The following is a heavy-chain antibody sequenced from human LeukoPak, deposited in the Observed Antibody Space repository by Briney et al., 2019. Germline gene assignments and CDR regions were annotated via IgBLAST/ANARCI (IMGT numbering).Heavy chain of an antibody. CDR1: GFTFSSYA. D-gene: IGHD2-15*01. CDR3: ARDQDIVVVVAATGYYFDY. Sequence: PPGGSLRLSCAASGFTFSSYAMHWVRQAPGKGLEWVAVISYDGSNKYYADSVKGRFTISRDNSKNTLYLQMNSLRAEDTAVYYCARDQDIVVVVAATGYYFDYWGQGTLVTVSS. V-gene: IGHV3-30*04. J-gene: IGHJ4*02. CDR2: ISYDGSNK.